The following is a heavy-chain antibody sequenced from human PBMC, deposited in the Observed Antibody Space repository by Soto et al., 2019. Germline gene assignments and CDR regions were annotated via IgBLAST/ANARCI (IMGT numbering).Heavy chain of an antibody. V-gene: IGHV1-69*12. D-gene: IGHD5-12*01. CDR1: GDTFTIFA. J-gene: IGHJ4*02. CDR2: IIPTIGTI. CDR3: ARDLGSGYDPGDY. Sequence: QVQLVQSGAEVKKPGSSVKVSCKASGDTFTIFAISWVRQAPGQGLEWMGGIIPTIGTINYAQRFQGRITITGDESTGTAYMELSSLKSEDTAVYYCARDLGSGYDPGDYWGQGTLVTVSS.